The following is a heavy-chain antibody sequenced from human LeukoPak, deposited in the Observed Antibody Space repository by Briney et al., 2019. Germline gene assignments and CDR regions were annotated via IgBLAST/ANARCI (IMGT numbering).Heavy chain of an antibody. CDR2: IRYDGSNK. J-gene: IGHJ4*02. CDR3: TTVPRQQLALDY. D-gene: IGHD6-13*01. Sequence: GGSLRLSCAASGFTFSSYGMHWVRQAPGKGLEWVAFIRYDGSNKYYADSVKGRFTISRDNSKNTLYLQMNSLKTEDTAVYYCTTVPRQQLALDYWGQGTLVTVPS. V-gene: IGHV3-30*02. CDR1: GFTFSSYG.